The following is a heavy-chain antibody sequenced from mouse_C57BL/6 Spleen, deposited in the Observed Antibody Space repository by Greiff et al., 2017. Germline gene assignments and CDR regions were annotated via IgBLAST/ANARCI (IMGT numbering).Heavy chain of an antibody. CDR1: GFSLTSYA. Sequence: QVQLKQSGPGLVAPSQSLSITCTVSGFSLTSYAISWVRQPPGQGLEWLGVIWTGGGTNYNSALKSRLSISKDNTKSQVFLKMNSLQTDDTARYYGARNSYGNYEDYAMDYWGQGTSVTVSS. V-gene: IGHV2-9-1*01. J-gene: IGHJ4*01. CDR2: IWTGGGT. D-gene: IGHD2-1*01. CDR3: ARNSYGNYEDYAMDY.